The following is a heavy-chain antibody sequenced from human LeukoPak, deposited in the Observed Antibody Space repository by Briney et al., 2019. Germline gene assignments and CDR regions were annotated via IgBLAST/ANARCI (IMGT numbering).Heavy chain of an antibody. J-gene: IGHJ4*02. CDR1: GFTFDDYA. CDR3: ARDPKWLDY. Sequence: PGGSLRLSCAASGFTFDDYAMHWVRQAPGKGLEWVSGISWNSGSIGYADSVKGRFTISKDNAKNSLYLQMNSLRAEDTAVYYCARDPKWLDYWGQGTLVTVSS. V-gene: IGHV3-9*01. CDR2: ISWNSGSI. D-gene: IGHD5-12*01.